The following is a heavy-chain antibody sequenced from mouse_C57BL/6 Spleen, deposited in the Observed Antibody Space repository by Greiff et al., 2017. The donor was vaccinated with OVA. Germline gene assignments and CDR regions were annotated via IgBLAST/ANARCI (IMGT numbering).Heavy chain of an antibody. CDR1: GFTFSDFY. CDR3: ARDAPGSSYAMDY. CDR2: SRNKANDYTT. V-gene: IGHV7-1*01. Sequence: EVQGVESGGGLVQSGRSLRLSCATSGFTFSDFYMEWVRQAPGKGLEWIAASRNKANDYTTEYSASVKGRFIVSRDTYQSILYLQMNALRAEDTDIYDCARDAPGSSYAMDYWGQGTSVTVSS. J-gene: IGHJ4*01. D-gene: IGHD1-1*01.